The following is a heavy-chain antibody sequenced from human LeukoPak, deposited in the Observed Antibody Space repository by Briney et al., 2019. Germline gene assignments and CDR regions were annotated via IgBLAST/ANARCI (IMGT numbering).Heavy chain of an antibody. CDR3: AKDNRRHYTRGPNPDSLH. CDR2: ISWNSGSI. Sequence: GGSLRLSCAGSGFIFNNYAMHWVRQPPGKGLEWVSGISWNSGSIDYADSVKGRFTISRDNAKNSLYLQMNSLRVEDTAFYYCAKDNRRHYTRGPNPDSLHWGQGALVTVSS. CDR1: GFIFNNYA. D-gene: IGHD2-2*02. J-gene: IGHJ4*02. V-gene: IGHV3-9*01.